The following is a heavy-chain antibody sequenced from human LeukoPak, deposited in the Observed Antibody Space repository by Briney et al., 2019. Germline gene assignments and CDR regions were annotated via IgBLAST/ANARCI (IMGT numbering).Heavy chain of an antibody. CDR3: ASRYCSGGNCFSRDYYYYYMDV. D-gene: IGHD2-15*01. V-gene: IGHV1-46*01. CDR2: INPSGGST. CDR1: GYTFTSYY. Sequence: ASVKVSCKASGYTFTSYYMHWVRQAPGQGLEWMGIINPSGGSTSYAQKFQGRVTITADESTRTAYMELSSLRSEDTAVYYCASRYCSGGNCFSRDYYYYYMDVWGKGTTVTVSS. J-gene: IGHJ6*03.